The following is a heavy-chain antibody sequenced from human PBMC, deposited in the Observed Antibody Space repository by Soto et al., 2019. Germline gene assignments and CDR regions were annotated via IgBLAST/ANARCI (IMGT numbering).Heavy chain of an antibody. CDR2: ISGSGGST. V-gene: IGHV3-23*01. J-gene: IGHJ4*02. CDR1: GFTFSSYA. CDR3: AKDGGLIVVVITLDY. D-gene: IGHD3-22*01. Sequence: EVQLLESGGGLVQPGGSLRLSCAASGFTFSSYAMRWVRQAPGKGLEWVSAISGSGGSTYYADSVKGRFTISRDNSKNTLYLQMNSLRAEDTAVYYCAKDGGLIVVVITLDYWGQGTLVTVSS.